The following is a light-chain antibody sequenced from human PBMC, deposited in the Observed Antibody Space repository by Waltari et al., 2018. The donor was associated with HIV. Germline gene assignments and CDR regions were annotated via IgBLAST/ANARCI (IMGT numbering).Light chain of an antibody. Sequence: QSVLTQPPSVSGAPGQRVTIPCTGSSSNIGAGYDVHSYQQLPGTAPKLLTYDNNHRPSGVPDRFSGSKSGTSASLAITGLQADDEADYYCQSYDISLSGLGVFGGGTKLTVL. CDR2: DNN. V-gene: IGLV1-40*01. CDR3: QSYDISLSGLGV. J-gene: IGLJ3*02. CDR1: SSNIGAGYD.